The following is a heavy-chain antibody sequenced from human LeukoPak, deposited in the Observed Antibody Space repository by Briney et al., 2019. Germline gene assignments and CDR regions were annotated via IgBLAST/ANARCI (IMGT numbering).Heavy chain of an antibody. CDR3: TTDWLTDYDFWSGYYQKYYFDY. CDR2: IKSKTDGGTR. V-gene: IGHV3-15*01. D-gene: IGHD3-3*01. CDR1: GFTFSYAW. J-gene: IGHJ4*02. Sequence: GGSLRLSCEASGFTFSYAWMSWVRQAPGKGLEWVGRIKSKTDGGTRDYAAPVKGRFTISRDDSKNTLYLQMNSLKTEDTAVYYCTTDWLTDYDFWSGYYQKYYFDYRGQGTLVTVSS.